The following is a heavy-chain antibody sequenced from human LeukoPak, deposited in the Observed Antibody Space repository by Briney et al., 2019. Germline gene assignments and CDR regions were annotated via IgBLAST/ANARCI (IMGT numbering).Heavy chain of an antibody. CDR3: ARDEIWNDYGYYGMDV. D-gene: IGHD1-1*01. Sequence: ASVKVSCKASGYTFTSYGISWVRQAPGQGLEWMGWISAYNGNTNYAQKLQGRVTMTTDTSTSTAYMELRSLRSDDTAVYYCARDEIWNDYGYYGMDVWGQGTTVTVS. CDR2: ISAYNGNT. J-gene: IGHJ6*02. CDR1: GYTFTSYG. V-gene: IGHV1-18*01.